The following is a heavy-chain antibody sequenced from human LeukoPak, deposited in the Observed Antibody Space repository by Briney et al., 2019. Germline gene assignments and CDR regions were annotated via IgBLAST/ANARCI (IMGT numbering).Heavy chain of an antibody. D-gene: IGHD3-3*01. Sequence: GGSLRLSCAASGFTFDDYGMSWVRQAPGKGLEWVSGINWNGGSTGYADSVKGRFTISRDNAKNSLYLQMNSLRAEDTAVYYCARGFYYDSNYMDVWGKGTTVTVSS. CDR2: INWNGGST. CDR1: GFTFDDYG. V-gene: IGHV3-20*04. J-gene: IGHJ6*03. CDR3: ARGFYYDSNYMDV.